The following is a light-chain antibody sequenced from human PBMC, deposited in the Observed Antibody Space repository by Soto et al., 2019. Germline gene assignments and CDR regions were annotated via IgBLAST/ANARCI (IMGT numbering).Light chain of an antibody. CDR2: KAS. V-gene: IGKV1-5*03. CDR1: RGLGNW. J-gene: IGKJ2*03. CDR3: QQCESHPYS. Sequence: DIRMTQSPSPLPPSLGARFTIPCRASRGLGNWLAWYQRKPGKAPKLLIYKASTLKDGVPSRFSGNGTGTEFTLTISGLQPEDFAAYYRQQCESHPYSFGQGTTLDIE.